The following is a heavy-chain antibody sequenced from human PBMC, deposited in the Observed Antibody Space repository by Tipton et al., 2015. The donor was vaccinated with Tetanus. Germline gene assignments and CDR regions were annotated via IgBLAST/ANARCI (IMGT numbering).Heavy chain of an antibody. Sequence: TLSLTCTVSGGSISSSNYYWGWIRQPPGKGLEWIGRIYYSGSTSYNPSLKSRVPISVDTSKNQFSLELNSVTAADTAVYYCARRGGDFLTGYYDSWGQGTLVTVSS. J-gene: IGHJ4*02. CDR3: ARRGGDFLTGYYDS. CDR2: IYYSGST. CDR1: GGSISSSNYY. D-gene: IGHD3-9*01. V-gene: IGHV4-39*01.